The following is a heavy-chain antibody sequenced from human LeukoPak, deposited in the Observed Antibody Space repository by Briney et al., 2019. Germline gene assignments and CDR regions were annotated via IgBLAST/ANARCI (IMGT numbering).Heavy chain of an antibody. CDR1: GGSISSHY. V-gene: IGHV4-59*11. CDR2: IYYSGNT. J-gene: IGHJ6*03. CDR3: ARVRDYYYYMDV. Sequence: SETLSLTCTVSGGSISSHYWSWVRQPPGKGLEWIGYIYYSGNTNYNPSLKSRVTITVDTSNNQFSLKQSSVTAADTAVYYCARVRDYYYYMDVWGKGTTVTVSS.